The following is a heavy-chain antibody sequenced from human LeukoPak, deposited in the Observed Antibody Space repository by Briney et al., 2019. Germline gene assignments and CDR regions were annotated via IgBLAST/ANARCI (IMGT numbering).Heavy chain of an antibody. D-gene: IGHD3-16*01. V-gene: IGHV3-21*01. Sequence: GGSLRLSCAASGFTFNNYSIHWVRQAPGKGLEWDSSITSYSTYISYGDSVKGRFTISRDNSKNSLYLHMNSLKAEDTAVYYCARDPWGFDLWGQGTLVTVSS. CDR1: GFTFNNYS. CDR2: ITSYSTYI. CDR3: ARDPWGFDL. J-gene: IGHJ4*02.